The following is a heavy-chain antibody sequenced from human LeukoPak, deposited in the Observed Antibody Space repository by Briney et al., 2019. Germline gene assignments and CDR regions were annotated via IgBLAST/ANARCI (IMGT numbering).Heavy chain of an antibody. CDR1: GFTFDDYG. D-gene: IGHD2-2*01. V-gene: IGHV3-20*04. J-gene: IGHJ6*03. CDR2: INWNGGST. CDR3: ARYGCRSTSCYRYYYYYMDV. Sequence: GGSLRLSCAASGFTFDDYGMSWVRQAPGKGLEWVSGINWNGGSTGYADSVKGRFTISRDNAKNSLCLQMNSLRAEDTALYYCARYGCRSTSCYRYYYYYMDVWGKGTTVTVSS.